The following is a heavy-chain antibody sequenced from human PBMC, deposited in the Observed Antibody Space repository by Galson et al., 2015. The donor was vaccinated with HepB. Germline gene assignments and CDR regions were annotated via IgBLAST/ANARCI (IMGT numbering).Heavy chain of an antibody. D-gene: IGHD3-9*01. V-gene: IGHV3-30-3*01. J-gene: IGHJ4*02. CDR2: IPYDESNK. CDR1: GFTFSSYT. CDR3: ARSRRDILTSYCLDH. Sequence: SLRLSCAASGFTFSSYTMHWVRQAPGKGLEWVAVIPYDESNKDYADSVKGRFTISRDNFKNTLYLQMNSLRVEDTAVYYCARSRRDILTSYCLDHWGQGTLVTVSS.